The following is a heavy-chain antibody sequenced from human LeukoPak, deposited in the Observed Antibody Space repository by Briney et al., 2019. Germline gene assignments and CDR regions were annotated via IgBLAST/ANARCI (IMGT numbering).Heavy chain of an antibody. V-gene: IGHV3-21*01. J-gene: IGHJ3*02. CDR1: GFTFSSYS. D-gene: IGHD6-6*01. Sequence: GGSLRLSCAASGFTFSSYSMNWVRQAPGKGLEWVSSISSSSSYIYYADSVKGRFTISRDNAKNSLYLQMNSLRAEDTAVYYCARYIGSSSFLDAFDIWGQGTMVTVSS. CDR2: ISSSSSYI. CDR3: ARYIGSSSFLDAFDI.